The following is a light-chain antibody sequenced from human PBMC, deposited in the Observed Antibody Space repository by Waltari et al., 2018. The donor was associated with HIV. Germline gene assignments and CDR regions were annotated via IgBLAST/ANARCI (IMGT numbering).Light chain of an antibody. CDR1: RSDVGYYNY. CDR3: CSYTTSITFV. Sequence: QSALTQPASVSGSPGQSITISCTGSRSDVGYYNYVSWYHQHPGKAPRLIIFDVTNRPSGVSDRFSGSKSGNTASLTISGLQPEDEADYYCCSYTTSITFVFGGGTKLTVL. J-gene: IGLJ3*02. V-gene: IGLV2-14*03. CDR2: DVT.